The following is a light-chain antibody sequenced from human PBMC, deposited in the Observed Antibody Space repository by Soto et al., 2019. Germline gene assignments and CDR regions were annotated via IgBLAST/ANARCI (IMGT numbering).Light chain of an antibody. CDR1: QSVSSY. Sequence: EIVMTQSPATLSVSPEERATLSCRASQSVSSYLAWYQRKPGQAPRLLISDASTRATRVPARFSGSGSGTEFTLTISSLQSEDFAVYYCQQYDKWPPTFGQGTKVEIK. CDR2: DAS. J-gene: IGKJ1*01. CDR3: QQYDKWPPT. V-gene: IGKV3-15*01.